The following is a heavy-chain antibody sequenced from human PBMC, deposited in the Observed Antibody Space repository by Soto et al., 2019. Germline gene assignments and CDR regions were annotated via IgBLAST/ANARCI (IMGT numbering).Heavy chain of an antibody. D-gene: IGHD3-10*01. CDR2: INHSGST. CDR3: ARERYYGSGSYYYYYYGMDV. J-gene: IGHJ6*02. Sequence: SETLSLTCAVYGGSFSGYYWSWIRQPPGKGLEWIGEINHSGSTNYNPSLKSRVTISVDTSKNQFSLKLSSVTAADTAVYYCARERYYGSGSYYYYYYGMDVSGQGTTVAVYS. CDR1: GGSFSGYY. V-gene: IGHV4-34*01.